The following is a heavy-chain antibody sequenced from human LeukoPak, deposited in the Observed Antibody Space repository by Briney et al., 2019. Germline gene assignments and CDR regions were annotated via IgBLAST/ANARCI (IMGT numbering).Heavy chain of an antibody. CDR3: VRRSWGYSSSWYLDY. D-gene: IGHD6-13*01. CDR1: GYTFTSYD. Sequence: ASVKVSCKASGYTFTSYDINWVRQATGQGLGWMGWMNPNSGNTGYAQKFQGRVTMTRNTSISTAYMELSSLRSEDTAVYYCVRRSWGYSSSWYLDYWGQGTLVTVSS. CDR2: MNPNSGNT. J-gene: IGHJ4*02. V-gene: IGHV1-8*01.